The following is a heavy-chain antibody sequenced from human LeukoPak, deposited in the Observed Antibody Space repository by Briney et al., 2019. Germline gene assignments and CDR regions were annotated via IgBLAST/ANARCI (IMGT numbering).Heavy chain of an antibody. CDR2: ISYDGSNK. Sequence: GGSLRLSCAASGFTFTNYAMHWVRRAPGKGLEWVAVISYDGSNKYYVDSVKGRFTISRDNSKNTLYLQMNSLRVEDTAVYSCARDPGLYSSSWFDDPFDIWGQGTMVTVSS. J-gene: IGHJ3*02. D-gene: IGHD6-13*01. CDR3: ARDPGLYSSSWFDDPFDI. V-gene: IGHV3-30*04. CDR1: GFTFTNYA.